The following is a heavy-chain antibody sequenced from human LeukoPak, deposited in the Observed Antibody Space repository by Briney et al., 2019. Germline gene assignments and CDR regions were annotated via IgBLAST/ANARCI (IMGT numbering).Heavy chain of an antibody. Sequence: ASVKVSCRASGYTFTGPFLHWVRQAPGQGLEWMAWIDPNNGDTHYAQNLQGRITVTRDTSISTVYMELSRLTSDDTAVYYCAREYSASEHWGQGTLVTVSS. V-gene: IGHV1-2*02. J-gene: IGHJ4*02. CDR1: GYTFTGPF. CDR2: IDPNNGDT. CDR3: AREYSASEH. D-gene: IGHD4-11*01.